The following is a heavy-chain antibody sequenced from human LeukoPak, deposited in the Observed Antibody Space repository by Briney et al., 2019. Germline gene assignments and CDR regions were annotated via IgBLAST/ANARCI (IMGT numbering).Heavy chain of an antibody. J-gene: IGHJ6*03. V-gene: IGHV3-13*01. CDR1: GFTFGSFD. D-gene: IGHD1-1*01. Sequence: PGGCLRLSCAASGFTFGSFDMHWVRHPTGQGLEWVSTIGTASDTYYPGSVEGRFTLSRDNAKNSLYLQMNSLTAGDTAVYYCARGPPRGKYYYMDVWGKGTTVTVSS. CDR3: ARGPPRGKYYYMDV. CDR2: IGTASDT.